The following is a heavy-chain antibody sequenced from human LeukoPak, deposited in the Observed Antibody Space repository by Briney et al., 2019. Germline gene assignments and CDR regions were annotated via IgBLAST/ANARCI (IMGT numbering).Heavy chain of an antibody. CDR3: ATPIGSQLGSRDLFDY. D-gene: IGHD1-1*01. J-gene: IGHJ4*02. Sequence: GGSLRLSCAASGFTFSSYAMSWVRQAPGKGLEWVSAISGSGGSTYYADSVKGRFTISRDSSKNTLYLQMNSLRAEDTAVYYCATPIGSQLGSRDLFDYWGQGTLVTVSS. CDR2: ISGSGGST. CDR1: GFTFSSYA. V-gene: IGHV3-23*01.